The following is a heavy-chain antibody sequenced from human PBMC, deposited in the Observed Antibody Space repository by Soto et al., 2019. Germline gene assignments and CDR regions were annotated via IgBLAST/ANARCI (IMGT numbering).Heavy chain of an antibody. CDR2: ISYDGSNK. CDR1: GFTFSSYA. J-gene: IGHJ4*02. D-gene: IGHD3-10*01. CDR3: ARARFNDMVRGVIMDY. V-gene: IGHV3-30-3*01. Sequence: PGGSLRLSCAASGFTFSSYAMHWVRQAPGKGLEWVAVISYDGSNKYYADSVKGRFTISRDNSKNTLYLQMNSLRAEDTAVYYCARARFNDMVRGVIMDYWGQGTLVTVSS.